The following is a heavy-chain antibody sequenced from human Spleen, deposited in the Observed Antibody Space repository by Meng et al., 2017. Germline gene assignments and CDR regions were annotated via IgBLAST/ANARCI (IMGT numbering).Heavy chain of an antibody. CDR3: ARDLGFGELSWGY. V-gene: IGHV4-38-2*02. D-gene: IGHD3-10*01. CDR1: GHSISSGYY. CDR2: IYHSGST. Sequence: SETLSLTCTVSGHSISSGYYWGWIRQPPGKGLEWIGSIYHSGSTYYNPSLKSRVTISVDTSKNQFSLNLNSVTAADTAVYYCARDLGFGELSWGYWGQGTLVTVSS. J-gene: IGHJ4*02.